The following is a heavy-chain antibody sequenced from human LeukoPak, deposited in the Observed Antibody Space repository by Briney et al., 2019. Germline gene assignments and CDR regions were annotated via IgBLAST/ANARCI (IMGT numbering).Heavy chain of an antibody. CDR2: IYPGDSDT. D-gene: IGHD2-21*01. CDR3: ARRGYCGGDCYSDH. Sequence: GESLKISCKGSGYSFATYWIGWVRQMPGKGLEWMGIIYPGDSDTRYSPSFQGQVTISADKSISTAFLQWSGLKASDTAMYYCARRGYCGGDCYSDHWGQGTLVTVSS. V-gene: IGHV5-51*01. CDR1: GYSFATYW. J-gene: IGHJ4*02.